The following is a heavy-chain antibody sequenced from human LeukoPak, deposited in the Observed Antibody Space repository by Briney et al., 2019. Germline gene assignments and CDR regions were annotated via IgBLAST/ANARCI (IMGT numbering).Heavy chain of an antibody. CDR2: IYYTGST. D-gene: IGHD3-10*01. J-gene: IGHJ6*03. CDR3: AGGAMIRGDHYYYYMDV. Sequence: PSQTLSLTCDVSGGSISTYYWSWIRQPPGKALEWIGYIYYTGSTNYNPSLKSRVTISVDTSKNQFSLKLRSVTAADTAVYYCAGGAMIRGDHYYYYMDVWGKGTTVTISS. V-gene: IGHV4-59*01. CDR1: GGSISTYY.